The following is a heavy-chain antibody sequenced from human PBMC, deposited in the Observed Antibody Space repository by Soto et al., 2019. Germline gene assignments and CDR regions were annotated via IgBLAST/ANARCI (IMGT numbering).Heavy chain of an antibody. J-gene: IGHJ5*02. CDR1: GFIFSDFY. Sequence: QLVESGGGLVKPGGSLRLSCTASGFIFSDFYMAWIRQAPGKGLEWVSYISSDGSATYKDSVKGRVTVSRDNAKDSLYLQMNSLRDEDTAVYYCVRDRDRRWFDPWGQGTLVTVSS. V-gene: IGHV3-11*01. CDR2: ISSDGSAT. D-gene: IGHD3-10*01. CDR3: VRDRDRRWFDP.